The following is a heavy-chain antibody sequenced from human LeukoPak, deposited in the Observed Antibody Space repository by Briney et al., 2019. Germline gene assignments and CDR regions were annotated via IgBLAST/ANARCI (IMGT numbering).Heavy chain of an antibody. CDR3: ARAQLFDY. Sequence: GGSLRLSCAASGFTLSSYAMHWVRQAPGKGLEYVSAISSNGGSTYYANSVKGRFTISRDNSKNTLYLQMGSLRAEDMAVYYCARAQLFDYWGQGTLVTVSS. J-gene: IGHJ4*02. V-gene: IGHV3-64*01. CDR1: GFTLSSYA. CDR2: ISSNGGST. D-gene: IGHD1-1*01.